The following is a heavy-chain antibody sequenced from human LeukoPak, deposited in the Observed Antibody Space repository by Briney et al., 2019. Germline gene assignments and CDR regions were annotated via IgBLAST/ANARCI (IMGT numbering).Heavy chain of an antibody. J-gene: IGHJ4*02. Sequence: ASVKVSCKASGYTFTGYYMHWVRQAPGQGPEWMGWINPNSGGTNYAQKFQGRVTMTRDTSISTAYMELSRLRSDDTAVYYCARARSSTVVTPYDYWGQGTLVTVSS. CDR2: INPNSGGT. CDR1: GYTFTGYY. CDR3: ARARSSTVVTPYDY. D-gene: IGHD4-23*01. V-gene: IGHV1-2*02.